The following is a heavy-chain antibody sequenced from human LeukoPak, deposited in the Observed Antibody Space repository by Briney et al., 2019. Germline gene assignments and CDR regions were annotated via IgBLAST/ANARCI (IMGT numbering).Heavy chain of an antibody. CDR1: GGTFSSYA. Sequence: ASVKVSCKASGGTFSSYAISWVRQAPGQGLEWMGGIIPIFGTANYAQKFQGRVTITADESTSTAYMELSSLRFEDTAVYYCARASRSTSSAILINYYYYGMDVWGQGTTVTVSS. V-gene: IGHV1-69*13. CDR2: IIPIFGTA. D-gene: IGHD2-2*01. J-gene: IGHJ6*02. CDR3: ARASRSTSSAILINYYYYGMDV.